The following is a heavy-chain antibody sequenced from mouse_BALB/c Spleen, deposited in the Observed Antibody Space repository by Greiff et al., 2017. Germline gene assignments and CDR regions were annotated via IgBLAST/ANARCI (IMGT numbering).Heavy chain of an antibody. Sequence: VKLMESGPGLVAPSQSLSITCTVSGFSLTSYGVHWVRQPPGKGLEWLGVIWAGGSTTYNSALMSRLSISKDNSKSQVFLKMNSLQTDDTAMYYCARGGGYGSSYNYYAMDYWGQGTSVTVSS. CDR3: ARGGGYGSSYNYYAMDY. CDR2: IWAGGST. J-gene: IGHJ4*01. D-gene: IGHD1-1*01. CDR1: GFSLTSYG. V-gene: IGHV2-9*02.